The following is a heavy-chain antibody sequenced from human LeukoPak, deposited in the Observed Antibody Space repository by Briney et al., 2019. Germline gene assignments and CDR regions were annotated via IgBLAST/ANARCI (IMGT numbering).Heavy chain of an antibody. J-gene: IGHJ4*02. V-gene: IGHV4-59*01. CDR3: ARGVVATIRGVYYFDY. D-gene: IGHD5-12*01. CDR1: GGSINSYY. CDR2: IYYTGST. Sequence: SETLSLTCTVSGGSINSYYWSWFRQPPGKGLECIGYIYYTGSTNHSPSLKSRFTISVDTSKNQVSLKLSSVTAADTAVYYCARGVVATIRGVYYFDYWGQGTLVTVSS.